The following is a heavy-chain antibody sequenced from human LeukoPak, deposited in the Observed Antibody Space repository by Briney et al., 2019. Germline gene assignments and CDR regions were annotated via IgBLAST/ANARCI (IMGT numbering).Heavy chain of an antibody. CDR3: ARDLGLYDYGGNIDY. CDR1: GFTFSSYS. Sequence: PGGSLRLSCAASGFTFSSYSMHWIRQAPGNGLEWVSYISGSSRTMYYADSVKGRFTISRDNAKNSLYLQMNSLRAEDTAVYYCARDLGLYDYGGNIDYWGQGTLVTVSS. D-gene: IGHD4-23*01. J-gene: IGHJ4*02. CDR2: ISGSSRTM. V-gene: IGHV3-48*04.